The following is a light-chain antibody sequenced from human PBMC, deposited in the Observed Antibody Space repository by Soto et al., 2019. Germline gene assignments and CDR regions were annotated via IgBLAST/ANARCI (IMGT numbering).Light chain of an antibody. Sequence: QSALTHPASVSGFPGQSVTISCTGPIDAISAYDYVSWYKKRPGRAPQLIIHDVNNRPSGPSHRFSGSKSVHTAYLTISGLQSDHQATYHCSSYTRTSTLVSGTGSKATVL. CDR1: IDAISAYDY. V-gene: IGLV2-14*03. CDR3: SSYTRTSTLV. J-gene: IGLJ1*01. CDR2: DVN.